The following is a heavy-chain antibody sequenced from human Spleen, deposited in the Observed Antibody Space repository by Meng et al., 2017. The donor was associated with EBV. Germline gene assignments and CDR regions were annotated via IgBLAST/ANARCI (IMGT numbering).Heavy chain of an antibody. CDR1: GGSISSSNW. Sequence: QVHLQESGPGLVKPSGTLSLTCVVSGGSISSSNWWSWVRQPPGKGLEWIGEIYDSGNTNYNPSLKSRVTISVDKSKNQFSLKVGSVTAADTAVYYCARGHGSGLYYRSFDFWGQGTLVTVSS. CDR3: ARGHGSGLYYRSFDF. CDR2: IYDSGNT. J-gene: IGHJ4*02. D-gene: IGHD3-10*01. V-gene: IGHV4-4*02.